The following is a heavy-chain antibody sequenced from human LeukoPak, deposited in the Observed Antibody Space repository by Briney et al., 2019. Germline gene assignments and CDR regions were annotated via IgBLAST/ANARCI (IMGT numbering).Heavy chain of an antibody. CDR1: GFTFSDYY. CDR3: ARGGYSYGYDWYFDL. V-gene: IGHV3-11*06. CDR2: ISSSSSYT. Sequence: GGSLRLSCAASGFTFSDYYMSWIRQAPGKGLEWVSYISSSSSYTNYADSVRGRFTISRDNAKNSLYLQMNSLRAEDTAVYYCARGGYSYGYDWYFDLWGRGTLVTVSS. J-gene: IGHJ2*01. D-gene: IGHD5-18*01.